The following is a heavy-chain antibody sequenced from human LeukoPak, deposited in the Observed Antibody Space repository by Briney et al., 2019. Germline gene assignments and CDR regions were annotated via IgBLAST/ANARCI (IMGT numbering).Heavy chain of an antibody. V-gene: IGHV3-9*01. CDR3: AKGWLGSGFDY. CDR1: GFTFDDYA. Sequence: GGSLRLSCAASGFTFDDYAMHWVRQAPGKGLEWVSGISWNSGSIGYADSVKGRFTISRDNAKNSLYLQMNSLRAEDTALYYCAKGWLGSGFDYWGQGTLVTVSS. J-gene: IGHJ4*02. CDR2: ISWNSGSI. D-gene: IGHD5-24*01.